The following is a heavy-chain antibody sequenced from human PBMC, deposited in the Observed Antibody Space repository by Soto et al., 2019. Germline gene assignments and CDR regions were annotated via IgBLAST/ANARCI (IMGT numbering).Heavy chain of an antibody. D-gene: IGHD3-22*01. V-gene: IGHV4-59*08. J-gene: IGHJ4*02. CDR2: IHYSGST. CDR1: GGSISSYY. Sequence: SSETLSLTCGVSGGSISSYYWSWIRQPPGKGLEWIGYIHYSGSTSYNPSLKSRVTISVDTSKNQFSLKLSSVTAADTAVYYCARPTYDSSGYRFDYWGQGTLVTVSS. CDR3: ARPTYDSSGYRFDY.